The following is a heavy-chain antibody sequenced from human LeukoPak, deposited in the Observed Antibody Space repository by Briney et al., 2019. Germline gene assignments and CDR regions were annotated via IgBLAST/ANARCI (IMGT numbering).Heavy chain of an antibody. J-gene: IGHJ4*02. CDR2: IIPIFGTA. CDR3: ARGYAGATELDY. V-gene: IGHV1-69*05. CDR1: GGTFSSYA. D-gene: IGHD1-26*01. Sequence: ASVKVSCKASGGTFSSYAISGVRQAPGQGREWMGGIIPIFGTANYAQKFQGRVTITTDESTSTAYLELSSLRSEDTAVYYCARGYAGATELDYWGQGTLVTVSS.